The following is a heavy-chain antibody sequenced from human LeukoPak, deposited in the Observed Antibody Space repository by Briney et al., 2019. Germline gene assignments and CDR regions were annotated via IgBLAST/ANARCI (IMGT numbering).Heavy chain of an antibody. D-gene: IGHD3-10*01. CDR2: IYYSGST. J-gene: IGHJ5*02. Sequence: PSETLSLTCTVSGGSISSGGYYWSWIRQHPGKGLEWIGYIYYSGSTYYNPSLKSRVTISVDTSKNQFSLKLSSVTAADTAVYYCARNYYGSGIQYDWFDPWGQGTLVTVSS. CDR3: ARNYYGSGIQYDWFDP. CDR1: GGSISSGGYY. V-gene: IGHV4-31*03.